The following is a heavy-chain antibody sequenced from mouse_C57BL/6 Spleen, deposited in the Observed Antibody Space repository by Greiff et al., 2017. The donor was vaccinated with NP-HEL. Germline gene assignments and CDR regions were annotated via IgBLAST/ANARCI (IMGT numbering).Heavy chain of an antibody. Sequence: VQLQQPGAELVMPGASVKLSCKASGYTFTSYWMHWVKQRPGQGLEWIGEIDPSDSYTNYNQKFKGKSTLTVDKSSSTAYMQLSSLTSEDSAVYYCARGGYYGSKFAYWGQGTLVTVSA. J-gene: IGHJ3*01. CDR1: GYTFTSYW. CDR3: ARGGYYGSKFAY. D-gene: IGHD1-1*01. CDR2: IDPSDSYT. V-gene: IGHV1-69*01.